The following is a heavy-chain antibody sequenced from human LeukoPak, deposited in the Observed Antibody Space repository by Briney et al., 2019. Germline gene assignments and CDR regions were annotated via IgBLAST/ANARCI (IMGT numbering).Heavy chain of an antibody. D-gene: IGHD3-16*01. CDR2: ICDSGRTV. Sequence: GGSLRLSRSASGFPFIDYYMSWLRRAPGRGLEWVAYICDSGRTVYYADSVKGRFTISMDNAKNSVYLQMNNLRAEDTAVYYCARDRLGDYDYIRHYDEWREGSLHAVSS. V-gene: IGHV3-11*01. J-gene: IGHJ4*02. CDR3: ARDRLGDYDYIRHYDE. CDR1: GFPFIDYY.